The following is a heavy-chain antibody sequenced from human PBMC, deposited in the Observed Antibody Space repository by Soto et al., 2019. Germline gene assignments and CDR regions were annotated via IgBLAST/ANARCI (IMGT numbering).Heavy chain of an antibody. V-gene: IGHV1-69*13. J-gene: IGHJ4*02. CDR1: GYIFTGYY. CDR2: IIPIFGTA. CDR3: ASLAFPDFDY. Sequence: SVKVSCKASGYIFTGYYMHWVRQAPGQGLEWMGGIIPIFGTANYAQKFQGRVTITADESTSTAYMELSSLRSEDTAVYYCASLAFPDFDYWGQGTLVTVSS.